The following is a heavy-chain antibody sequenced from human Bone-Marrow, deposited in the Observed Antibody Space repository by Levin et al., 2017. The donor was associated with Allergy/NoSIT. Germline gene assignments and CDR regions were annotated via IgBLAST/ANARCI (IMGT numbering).Heavy chain of an antibody. V-gene: IGHV1-3*01. D-gene: IGHD3-10*01. CDR1: GYTFTSYA. Sequence: ASVKVSCKASGYTFTSYAMHWVRQAPGQRLEWMGWINAGNGNTKYSQKFQGRVTITRDTSASTAYMELSSLRSEDTAVYYCARAEVVERFGDAKYWFDPWGQGTLVTVSS. CDR3: ARAEVVERFGDAKYWFDP. J-gene: IGHJ5*02. CDR2: INAGNGNT.